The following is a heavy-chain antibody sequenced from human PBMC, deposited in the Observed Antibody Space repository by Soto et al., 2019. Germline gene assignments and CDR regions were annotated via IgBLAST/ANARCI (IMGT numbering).Heavy chain of an antibody. CDR1: GFSLSTSGVG. V-gene: IGHV2-5*02. D-gene: IGHD3-10*01. CDR2: IYWDDDK. Sequence: QITLKESGPTLVKPTQTLTLTCTFSGFSLSTSGVGVGWIRQPPGKALEWLTFIYWDDDKRNSPFLKSRLTITKDTSKNQVVLTMTNMDPADTATYYCAHLVVAGITYYCDSWGQGTLVTVSS. CDR3: AHLVVAGITYYCDS. J-gene: IGHJ4*02.